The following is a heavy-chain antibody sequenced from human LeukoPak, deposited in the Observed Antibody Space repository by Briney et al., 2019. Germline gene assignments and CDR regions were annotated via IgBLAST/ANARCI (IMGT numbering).Heavy chain of an antibody. CDR2: ITNSVNDI. D-gene: IGHD6-13*01. V-gene: IGHV3-23*03. CDR3: AKEGERRTSSSWFGIDY. J-gene: IGHJ4*02. CDR1: GFTFATSP. Sequence: GGSLRLSCVASGFTFATSPMDWVRQAPGKGLEWVSFITNSVNDISYADSVKGRFTISRDNSKNTLYLQMNGLRAEDTAIYYCAKEGERRTSSSWFGIDYWGQGTLVTVSS.